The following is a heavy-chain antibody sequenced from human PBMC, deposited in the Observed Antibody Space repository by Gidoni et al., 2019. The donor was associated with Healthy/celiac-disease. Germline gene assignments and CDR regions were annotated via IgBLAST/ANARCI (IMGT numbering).Heavy chain of an antibody. CDR1: GYTFTSYG. D-gene: IGHD6-13*01. Sequence: QVQLVQSGAEVKKTGASVKVSCKASGYTFTSYGISWVRQAPVQGLEWMGWNSAYNGHTNYAQKLQGRVTMTTDTSTSTAYMELRSLRSDDTAVYYCARTWGYSSSCLELCWFDPWGQGTLVTVSS. CDR2: NSAYNGHT. J-gene: IGHJ5*02. V-gene: IGHV1-18*01. CDR3: ARTWGYSSSCLELCWFDP.